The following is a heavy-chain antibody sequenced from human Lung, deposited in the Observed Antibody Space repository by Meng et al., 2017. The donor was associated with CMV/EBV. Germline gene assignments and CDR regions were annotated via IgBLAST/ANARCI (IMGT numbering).Heavy chain of an antibody. D-gene: IGHD2-21*01. J-gene: IGHJ4*02. CDR2: FRYSIDT. CDR1: AVSSDNYF. CDR3: VRGLYYLAGHSYYHDF. V-gene: IGHV4-30-4*01. Sequence: AVSSDNYFWSWTRLPPEKGLEWFGYFRYSIDTYSIPLPQSLLTVTFDTSKNQFSLRLTSAPAADTAVHYCVRGLYYLAGHSYYHDFWRPGTLVTVSS.